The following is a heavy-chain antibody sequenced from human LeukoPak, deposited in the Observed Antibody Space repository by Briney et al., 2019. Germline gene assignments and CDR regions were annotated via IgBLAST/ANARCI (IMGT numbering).Heavy chain of an antibody. V-gene: IGHV4-39*01. D-gene: IGHD6-6*01. CDR3: ARYGIAARPTDY. CDR1: GGSISSSSYY. Sequence: PSETLSLTCTVSGGSISSSSYYWGGIRQPPWKGLEWIGSIYYSGSTYYNPSLKSRVTISVDTSKNQFSLKLSSVTAADTAVYYCARYGIAARPTDYWGQGTRVTVSS. J-gene: IGHJ4*02. CDR2: IYYSGST.